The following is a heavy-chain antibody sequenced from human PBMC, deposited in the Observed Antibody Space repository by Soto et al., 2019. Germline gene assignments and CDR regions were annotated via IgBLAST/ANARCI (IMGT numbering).Heavy chain of an antibody. CDR3: TRRGGDSDYWYFDF. V-gene: IGHV3-73*01. D-gene: IGHD2-21*02. CDR2: IKSKANSYAT. J-gene: IGHJ2*01. Sequence: EVQLVESGGGLVQPGGSLKLSCAASGFTFSGSAMHGVRQAPGKGPEWVGRIKSKANSYATAYAASMRGRFTISRDDSMNTAFLQMNSLKTEDTAVYYCTRRGGDSDYWYFDFWGRGTLVTVSS. CDR1: GFTFSGSA.